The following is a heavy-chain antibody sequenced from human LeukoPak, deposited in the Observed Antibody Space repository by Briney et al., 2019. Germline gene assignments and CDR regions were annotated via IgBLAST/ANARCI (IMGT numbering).Heavy chain of an antibody. D-gene: IGHD2-2*01. CDR1: GYTFTSYY. Sequence: ASVKVSCKASGYTFTSYYMHWVRQAPGQGLEWMGIINPSGGSTSYAQKLQGRVTMTTDTSTSTAYMELRSLRSDDTAVYYCATQADIVVVPAAMRALDYWGQGTLVTVSS. J-gene: IGHJ4*02. CDR3: ATQADIVVVPAAMRALDY. CDR2: INPSGGST. V-gene: IGHV1-46*01.